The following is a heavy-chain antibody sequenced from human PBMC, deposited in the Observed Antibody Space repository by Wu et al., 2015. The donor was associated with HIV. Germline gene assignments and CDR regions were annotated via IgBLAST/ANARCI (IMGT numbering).Heavy chain of an antibody. Sequence: QVQLVQSGAEVKKPGASVKVSYKASGYTFTGYYMHWVRQAPGQGLEWMGRIIPISGTAIYAQRFQGRVTITADKPTNTAYMELSTLRSDDTAVYYCARGSILEMSTASYYYYVMDVWGQGTTVTVSS. V-gene: IGHV1-69*06. J-gene: IGHJ6*02. D-gene: IGHD5-24*01. CDR1: GYTFTGYY. CDR3: ARGSILEMSTASYYYYVMDV. CDR2: IIPISGTA.